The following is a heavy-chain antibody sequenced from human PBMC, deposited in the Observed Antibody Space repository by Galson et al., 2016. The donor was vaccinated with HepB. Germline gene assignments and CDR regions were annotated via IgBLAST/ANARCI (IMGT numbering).Heavy chain of an antibody. D-gene: IGHD5-18*01. CDR3: GKDVGTGGYSNGYYYGMDA. V-gene: IGHV3-9*01. J-gene: IGHJ6*02. CDR2: ISWNGGSK. Sequence: SLRLSCAASGFTFDDYGVHWVRQAPGKGLEWVSGISWNGGSKGYADSVKGRFTISRDNTKKSLYLQMNSLRPEDTALYYCGKDVGTGGYSNGYYYGMDAWGQGTTVTVSS. CDR1: GFTFDDYG.